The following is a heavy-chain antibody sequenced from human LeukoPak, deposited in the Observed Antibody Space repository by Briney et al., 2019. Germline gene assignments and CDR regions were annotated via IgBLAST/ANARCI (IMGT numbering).Heavy chain of an antibody. D-gene: IGHD3-22*01. CDR3: AREGTRNYDSSGYPYFDY. V-gene: IGHV1-46*01. CDR2: INPSGGST. J-gene: IGHJ4*02. CDR1: GYTFTSYY. Sequence: ASVKVSCKESGYTFTSYYLHWVRQAPGQGLEWMGIINPSGGSTGYAQKSQGRVTMTRDTSTSTVYMELSSLRSEDTAVYYCAREGTRNYDSSGYPYFDYWGQGTLVTVSS.